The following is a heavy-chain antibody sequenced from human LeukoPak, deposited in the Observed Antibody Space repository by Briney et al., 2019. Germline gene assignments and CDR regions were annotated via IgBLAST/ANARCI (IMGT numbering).Heavy chain of an antibody. Sequence: ETLSLTCAVYGGSFSDYSWSWIRQPPGKGLEWVSVIYSGGSTYYADSVKGRFTISRDNSKNTLYLQMNSLRAEDTAVYYCARRPRGGATDYWGQGTLVTVSS. J-gene: IGHJ4*02. V-gene: IGHV3-66*02. CDR3: ARRPRGGATDY. D-gene: IGHD1-26*01. CDR2: IYSGGST. CDR1: GGSFSDYS.